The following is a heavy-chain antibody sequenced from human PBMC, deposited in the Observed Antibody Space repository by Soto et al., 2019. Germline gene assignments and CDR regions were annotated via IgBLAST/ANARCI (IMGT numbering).Heavy chain of an antibody. CDR1: GGSISSYY. V-gene: IGHV4-59*08. J-gene: IGHJ5*02. D-gene: IGHD2-2*01. CDR3: ARSYCSSTICYAWWFDP. CDR2: IYYSGST. Sequence: QVQLQESGPGLVKPSEALSLTGTVSGGSISSYYWSWIRPPPGKGLEWIGYIYYSGSTNYNPSLKSRVTISEDTSKTQFSLKLSSVTASDTAVYYCARSYCSSTICYAWWFDPWGQGTLVTVSS.